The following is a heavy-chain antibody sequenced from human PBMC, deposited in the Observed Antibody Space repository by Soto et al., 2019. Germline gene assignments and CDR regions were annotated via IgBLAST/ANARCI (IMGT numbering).Heavy chain of an antibody. Sequence: SETLSLTCAVYGGSFSGYYWSWIRQPPGKGLEWIGEINHSGSTNYNPSLKSRVTISVDTSKNQFSLKLSSVTAADTAVYYCASMVRGVINLADYYYYGMDVWGQGTTVTVSS. CDR1: GGSFSGYY. D-gene: IGHD3-10*01. J-gene: IGHJ6*02. CDR3: ASMVRGVINLADYYYYGMDV. V-gene: IGHV4-34*01. CDR2: INHSGST.